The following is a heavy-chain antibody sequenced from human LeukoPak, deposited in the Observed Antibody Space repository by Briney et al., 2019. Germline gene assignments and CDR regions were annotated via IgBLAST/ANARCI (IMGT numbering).Heavy chain of an antibody. CDR3: ARRNTAMVAGLDY. D-gene: IGHD5-18*01. V-gene: IGHV1-8*01. J-gene: IGHJ4*02. CDR2: MNPNSGNT. Sequence: ASVKVSCKASGYTFTTYDINWVRQATGQGLEWMGWMNPNSGNTGYAQKFQGRVTMTRNTSISTAFMELSGLRSEDTAVYFCARRNTAMVAGLDYWGQGSMVTVSS. CDR1: GYTFTTYD.